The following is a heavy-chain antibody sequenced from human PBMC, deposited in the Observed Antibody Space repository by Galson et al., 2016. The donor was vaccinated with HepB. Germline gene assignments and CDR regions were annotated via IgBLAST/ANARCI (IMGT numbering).Heavy chain of an antibody. Sequence: SLRLSCAASEFRFDDYAMHWVRLVPGKGLEWVSGISWNSGSIGYPDSAKGRFTVSRDNAKNSLYLQMNSPRAEDTALYFCAKDKAPRWKPLNERESFDLWGQGTLVTVSS. J-gene: IGHJ4*02. CDR1: EFRFDDYA. V-gene: IGHV3-9*01. CDR2: ISWNSGSI. D-gene: IGHD2-15*01. CDR3: AKDKAPRWKPLNERESFDL.